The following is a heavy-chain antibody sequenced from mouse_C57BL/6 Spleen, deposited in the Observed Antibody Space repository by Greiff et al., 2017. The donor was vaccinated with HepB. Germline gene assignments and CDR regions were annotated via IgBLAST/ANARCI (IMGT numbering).Heavy chain of an antibody. CDR3: ARDPSMALYWYFDV. CDR2: INYDGSST. CDR1: GFTFSDYY. V-gene: IGHV5-16*01. D-gene: IGHD1-1*02. Sequence: VQLKESEGGLVQPGSSMKLSCTASGFTFSDYYMAWVRQVPEKGLEWVANINYDGSSTYYLDSLKSRFIISRDNAKNILYLQMSSLKSEDTATYYCARDPSMALYWYFDVWGTGTTVTVSS. J-gene: IGHJ1*03.